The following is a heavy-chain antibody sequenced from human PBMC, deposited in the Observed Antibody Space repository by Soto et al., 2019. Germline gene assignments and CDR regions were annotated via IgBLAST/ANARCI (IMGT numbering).Heavy chain of an antibody. D-gene: IGHD4-4*01. J-gene: IGHJ6*02. CDR1: GFTFTRYS. Sequence: SLRLSCAASGFTFTRYSMNWVRQAPGKGLEWVSYISSSGSTIYYADSVKGRFTISRDNAKNSLYLQMNSLRAEDTAVYYCARDGVTVTKVPYYGMDVWGQGTTVTVSS. V-gene: IGHV3-48*04. CDR2: ISSSGSTI. CDR3: ARDGVTVTKVPYYGMDV.